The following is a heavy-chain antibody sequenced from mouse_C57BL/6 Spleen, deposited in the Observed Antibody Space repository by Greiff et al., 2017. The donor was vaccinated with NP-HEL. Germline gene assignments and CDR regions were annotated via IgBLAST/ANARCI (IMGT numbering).Heavy chain of an antibody. J-gene: IGHJ3*01. D-gene: IGHD2-1*01. Sequence: QVQLQQSGAELARPGASVKMSCKASGYTFTSYTMHWVKQRPGQGLEWIGYINPRSGYTKYNQKFKDKATLTADKSSSTADMQLSSLTSEDSAGYYCARSGKGNWFAYWGQGTLVTVSA. CDR1: GYTFTSYT. CDR2: INPRSGYT. CDR3: ARSGKGNWFAY. V-gene: IGHV1-4*01.